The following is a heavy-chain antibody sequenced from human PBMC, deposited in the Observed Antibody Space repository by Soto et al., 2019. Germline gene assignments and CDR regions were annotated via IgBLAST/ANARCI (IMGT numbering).Heavy chain of an antibody. CDR2: IIPIFGTA. CDR3: ARGLIGAFDI. CDR1: GGTFSSYA. V-gene: IGHV1-69*13. D-gene: IGHD2-8*01. J-gene: IGHJ3*02. Sequence: ASVKVSCKASGGTFSSYAISWVRQAPGQGLEWMGGIIPIFGTANYAQKFQGRVTITADESTSTAYMELSSLRSEDMAVYYCARGLIGAFDIWGQGTMVTVSS.